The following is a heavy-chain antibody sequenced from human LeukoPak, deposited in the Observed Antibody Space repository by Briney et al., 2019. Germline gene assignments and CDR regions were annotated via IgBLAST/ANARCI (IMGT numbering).Heavy chain of an antibody. V-gene: IGHV4-38-2*02. D-gene: IGHD2-21*02. J-gene: IGHJ2*01. CDR1: GYSISSGYY. CDR2: IYHSGST. CDR3: AINDYYSYWYFDL. Sequence: SETLSLTXTVSGYSISSGYYWGWVRQPPGKGLEWIGSIYHSGSTYYNPSLKSRVTISVDTSKNQFSLKLSSVTAADTAVYYCAINDYYSYWYFDLWGRGTLVTVSS.